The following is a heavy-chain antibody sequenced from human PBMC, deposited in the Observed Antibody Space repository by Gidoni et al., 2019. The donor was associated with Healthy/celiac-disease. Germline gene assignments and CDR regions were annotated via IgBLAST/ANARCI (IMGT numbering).Heavy chain of an antibody. Sequence: QLQLQESGPGLVKPSETLSLTCTVSGGSIRSSSYYWGWIRQPPGKGLEWIGSIYYSGSTYYNPSLKSRVTISVDTSKNQFSLKLSSVTAADTAVYYCARHEGYCSGGSCYYYYYYGMDVWGKGTTVTVSS. CDR3: ARHEGYCSGGSCYYYYYYGMDV. J-gene: IGHJ6*04. V-gene: IGHV4-39*01. CDR1: GGSIRSSSYY. CDR2: IYYSGST. D-gene: IGHD2-15*01.